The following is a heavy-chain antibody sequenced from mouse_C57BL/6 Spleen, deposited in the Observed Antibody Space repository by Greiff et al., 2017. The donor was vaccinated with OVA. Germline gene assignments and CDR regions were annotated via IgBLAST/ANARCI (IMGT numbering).Heavy chain of an antibody. CDR1: GYTFTSYW. CDR2: IYPGSGST. CDR3: ARGSMVTSRFAY. J-gene: IGHJ3*01. V-gene: IGHV1-55*01. Sequence: QVQLQQPGAELVKPGASVKMSCKASGYTFTSYWLTWVKQRPGQGLEWIGDIYPGSGSTHYNEKLMSKATLTVDTSSSTAYMQLSSLTSEDSAVYYCARGSMVTSRFAYWGQGTLVTVSA. D-gene: IGHD2-2*01.